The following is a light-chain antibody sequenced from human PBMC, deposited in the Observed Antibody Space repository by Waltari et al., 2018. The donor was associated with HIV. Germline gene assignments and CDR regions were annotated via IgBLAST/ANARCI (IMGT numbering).Light chain of an antibody. CDR2: DLN. Sequence: QSALTQPRSVSGSPGQSVTISCTGTNSDVGLSKYVSWYQQHPGKVPTLLIYDLNDRPSGVPDRFSGSKSGTTASLTTSGLQAEDEAFYYCCSYAGSYTLIFGGGTKLTVL. V-gene: IGLV2-11*01. CDR3: CSYAGSYTLI. CDR1: NSDVGLSKY. J-gene: IGLJ2*01.